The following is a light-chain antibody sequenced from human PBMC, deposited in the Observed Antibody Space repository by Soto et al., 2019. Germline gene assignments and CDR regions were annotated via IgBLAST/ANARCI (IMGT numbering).Light chain of an antibody. CDR3: QEFNAVPT. CDR2: AAS. CDR1: QAINNY. Sequence: DIQMTQSPSSLSASVGDRVTITCRASQAINNYLAWYQQKPGKVPTLLISAASTLQSGVPSRFSGSGSGTHFTLTISSLQPEDVATYYCQEFNAVPTFGGGTKVEI. J-gene: IGKJ4*01. V-gene: IGKV1-27*01.